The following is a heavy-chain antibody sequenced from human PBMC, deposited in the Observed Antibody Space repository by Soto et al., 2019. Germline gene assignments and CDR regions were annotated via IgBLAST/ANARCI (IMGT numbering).Heavy chain of an antibody. CDR1: GGPFSGYY. CDR3: ARGRGGLVRFDY. Sequence: PSETLSLTCAVYGGPFSGYYWTWIRQPPGTGLEWIGEINHSGSTNYNPSLKSRVTISVDTSKNQFSLKLSSVTAADTAVYYCARGRGGLVRFDYWGQGTLVTVSS. D-gene: IGHD3-9*01. CDR2: INHSGST. J-gene: IGHJ4*02. V-gene: IGHV4-34*01.